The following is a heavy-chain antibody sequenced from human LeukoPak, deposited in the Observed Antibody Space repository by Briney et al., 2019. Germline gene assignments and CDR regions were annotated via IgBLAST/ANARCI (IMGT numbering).Heavy chain of an antibody. CDR1: GGTFSSYA. V-gene: IGHV1-69*05. Sequence: ASVKVSCKASGGTFSSYAISWVRQAPGQGLEWMGGIIPIFGTANYAQKFQGRVTITTDESTSTAYMELSSLRSEDTAVYYCAKVIYWDFPDNYFGYWGQGTLVTVSS. J-gene: IGHJ4*02. D-gene: IGHD1-7*01. CDR3: AKVIYWDFPDNYFGY. CDR2: IIPIFGTA.